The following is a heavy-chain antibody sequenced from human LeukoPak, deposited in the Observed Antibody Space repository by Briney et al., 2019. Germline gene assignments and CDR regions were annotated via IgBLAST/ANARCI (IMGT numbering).Heavy chain of an antibody. J-gene: IGHJ4*02. CDR2: FSLSGNT. Sequence: SETLSLTCTVSGGSINSYYWSWIRQPPGKGLEWLGRFSLSGNTNYNPSLKSRVTISVDTSKNQLSLKLTSMTAADTALYFCARTRGTYFDPWGQGTLVTVSS. CDR1: GGSINSYY. V-gene: IGHV4-59*08. CDR3: ARTRGTYFDP. D-gene: IGHD3-16*01.